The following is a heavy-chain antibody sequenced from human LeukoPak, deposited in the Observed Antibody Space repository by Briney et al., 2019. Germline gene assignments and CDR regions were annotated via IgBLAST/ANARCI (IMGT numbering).Heavy chain of an antibody. J-gene: IGHJ4*02. CDR1: GYTFTGYY. D-gene: IGHD4-17*01. CDR3: ARVRRATVTIDY. CDR2: INPDSGGT. V-gene: IGHV1-2*02. Sequence: ASVKVSCKASGYTFTGYYMHWVRQAPGLGLEWMGWINPDSGGTNYAQKFQGRVTMTRDTSITTAYMELSRLRSDDTAVYYCARVRRATVTIDYWGRGTLVTVSS.